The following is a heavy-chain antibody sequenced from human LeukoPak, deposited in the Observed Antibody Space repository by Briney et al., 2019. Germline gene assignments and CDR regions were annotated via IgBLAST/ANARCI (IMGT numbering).Heavy chain of an antibody. V-gene: IGHV1-3*01. CDR3: ARLTAYYGSGKGDY. Sequence: ASVKVSCKASGYTFTSYAMHWVRQAPGQRLEWMGWINAGNGNTKYSQKFQGRVTITRDTSAGTAYMELSSLRSEDTAVYYCARLTAYYGSGKGDYWGQGTLVTVSS. CDR1: GYTFTSYA. J-gene: IGHJ4*02. CDR2: INAGNGNT. D-gene: IGHD3-10*01.